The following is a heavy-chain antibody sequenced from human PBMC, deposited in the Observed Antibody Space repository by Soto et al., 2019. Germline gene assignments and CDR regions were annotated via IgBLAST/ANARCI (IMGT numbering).Heavy chain of an antibody. CDR1: GYTLTSYG. V-gene: IGHV1-18*01. CDR3: ARDGLLGDCSSTSCYADLDY. D-gene: IGHD2-2*01. Sequence: ASVKVSCKASGYTLTSYGIIWVRQAPGQGLERMGWISAYNGNTNYAQKLQGRVTMTTDTSTSTAYMELRSLRSDDTAVYYCARDGLLGDCSSTSCYADLDYWGQGTLVTVSS. CDR2: ISAYNGNT. J-gene: IGHJ4*02.